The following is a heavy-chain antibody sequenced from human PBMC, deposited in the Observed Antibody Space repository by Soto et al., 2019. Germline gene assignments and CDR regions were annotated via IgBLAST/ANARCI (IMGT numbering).Heavy chain of an antibody. CDR3: ARDKITGLFDY. V-gene: IGHV4-31*02. CDR2: IYYSGGT. Sequence: TLSLTCTVSGASIGSGDYYWSWIRQHPGKGLEWIGYIYYSGGTYYNPSLKSRVTISVDTSKNQFSLELSSVTAADTAVYYCARDKITGLFDYWGQGTLVTVSA. J-gene: IGHJ4*02. D-gene: IGHD2-8*02. CDR1: GASIGSGDYY.